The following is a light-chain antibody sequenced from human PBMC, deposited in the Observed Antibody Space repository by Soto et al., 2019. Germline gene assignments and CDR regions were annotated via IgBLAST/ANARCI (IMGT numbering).Light chain of an antibody. CDR3: LQDYNFRT. V-gene: IGKV1-6*01. J-gene: IGKJ1*01. Sequence: AIQMTQSPSSLSASVGDRVTITCRASQGIRNDLGWYQRKPGRPPKLLIYAVSHLQSGVPSGFSGSGSGTDFTLTISSLQPEDFATYYCLQDYNFRTFGQGTKVDIK. CDR1: QGIRND. CDR2: AVS.